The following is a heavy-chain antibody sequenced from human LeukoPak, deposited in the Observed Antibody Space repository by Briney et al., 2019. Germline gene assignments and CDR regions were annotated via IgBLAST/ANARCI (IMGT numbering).Heavy chain of an antibody. V-gene: IGHV4-30-4*01. CDR3: ARVHGWGSWGYFDY. Sequence: SETELLICTLSGVSIGSGGYYSSWIRQPPGKGLEWIGYIYCSGRTYYNPSLKSRVTISIDTSKNKFSLKLSSVTAADTAVYYCARVHGWGSWGYFDYWGQGTLVTVSS. D-gene: IGHD3-10*01. J-gene: IGHJ4*02. CDR1: GVSIGSGGYY. CDR2: IYCSGRT.